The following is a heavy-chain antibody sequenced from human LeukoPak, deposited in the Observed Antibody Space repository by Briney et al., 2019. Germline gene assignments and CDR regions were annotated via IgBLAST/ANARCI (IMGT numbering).Heavy chain of an antibody. J-gene: IGHJ3*02. V-gene: IGHV1-18*01. Sequence: GASVKVSCKASGYTFTSYGISWVRQAPGQGLEWMGWISGYNGNTNYAQKLQGRVTMTTDISTSTAYMELRSLRSDDTAVYYCARSGSYYEADTFDIWGQGTMVTVSS. CDR2: ISGYNGNT. CDR3: ARSGSYYEADTFDI. D-gene: IGHD1-26*01. CDR1: GYTFTSYG.